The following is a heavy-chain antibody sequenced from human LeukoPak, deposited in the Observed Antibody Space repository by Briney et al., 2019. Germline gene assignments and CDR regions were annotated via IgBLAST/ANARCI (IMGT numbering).Heavy chain of an antibody. V-gene: IGHV3-23*01. D-gene: IGHD3-22*01. CDR1: GFTFSSYA. CDR3: AKDRPRDYYDSSGYYDY. Sequence: PGRSLRLSCAASGFTFSSYAMSWVRQAPGKGLEWVSAISGSGGSTYYADSVKGRFTISRDNSKNTLYLQMNSLRAEDTAVYYCAKDRPRDYYDSSGYYDYWGQGTLVTVSS. J-gene: IGHJ4*02. CDR2: ISGSGGST.